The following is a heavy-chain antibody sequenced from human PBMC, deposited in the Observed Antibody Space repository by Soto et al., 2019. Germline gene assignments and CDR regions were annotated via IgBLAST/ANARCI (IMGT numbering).Heavy chain of an antibody. CDR1: GFTFDDYA. Sequence: GGSLRLSCAASGFTFDDYAMHWVRQAPGKGLEWVSGISWNSGSIGYADSVKGRFTISRDNAKNSLYLQMNSLRAEDTAVYYCARRGGVDTAMVNGFLGSYFDYWGQGTLVTVSS. CDR3: ARRGGVDTAMVNGFLGSYFDY. J-gene: IGHJ4*02. D-gene: IGHD5-18*01. CDR2: ISWNSGSI. V-gene: IGHV3-9*01.